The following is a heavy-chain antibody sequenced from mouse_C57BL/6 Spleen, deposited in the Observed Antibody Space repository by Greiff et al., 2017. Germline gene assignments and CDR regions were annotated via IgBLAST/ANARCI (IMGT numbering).Heavy chain of an antibody. CDR3: ASITTGGGY. Sequence: EVQLQQSGPELVKPGASVKMSCKASGYTFTDYNMHWVKQSHGKSLEWIGYINPNNGGTSYNQKFKGKATLTVNKSSSTAYMERRSLTSEDSAVYYCASITTGGGYWGQGTTLTVSS. CDR1: GYTFTDYN. CDR2: INPNNGGT. D-gene: IGHD1-1*01. V-gene: IGHV1-22*01. J-gene: IGHJ2*01.